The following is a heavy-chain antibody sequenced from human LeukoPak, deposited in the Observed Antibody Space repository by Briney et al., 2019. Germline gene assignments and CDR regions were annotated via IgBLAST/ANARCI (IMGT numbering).Heavy chain of an antibody. J-gene: IGHJ5*02. CDR1: GYSISSGYY. CDR3: ARDSGGSYDSWFDP. V-gene: IGHV4-38-2*02. CDR2: IYHSGST. D-gene: IGHD1-26*01. Sequence: PSETLSLTCTVSGYSISSGYYWGWIRQPPGKGLEWIGSIYHSGSTYYNPSLKSRVTISVDTSKNQFSLKLSSVTAADTAVYYCARDSGGSYDSWFDPWGQGTLVTVSS.